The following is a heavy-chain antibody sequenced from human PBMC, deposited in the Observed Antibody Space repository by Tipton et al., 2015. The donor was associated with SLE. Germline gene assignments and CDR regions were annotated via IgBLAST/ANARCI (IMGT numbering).Heavy chain of an antibody. CDR3: ARGGVNHGWDY. J-gene: IGHJ4*02. D-gene: IGHD1-14*01. V-gene: IGHV3-74*01. CDR2: INGDGSDT. CDR1: GFTFTNYW. Sequence: SLRLSCAASGFTFTNYWIHWAHQAPGKGLVWVSRINGDGSDTIYANSVKGRFTTSRDNAKNTLFLQMNSLSAEDTAVYYCARGGVNHGWDYWGQGTLVTVSS.